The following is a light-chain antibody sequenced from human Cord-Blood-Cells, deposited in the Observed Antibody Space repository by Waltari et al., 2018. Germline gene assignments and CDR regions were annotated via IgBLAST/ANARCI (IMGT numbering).Light chain of an antibody. CDR3: QQYYSTPYT. V-gene: IGKV4-1*01. J-gene: IGKJ2*01. CDR2: WAS. CDR1: QSVLYSSNNKNY. Sequence: DIVMTQSPDSLVVSLGERATINCKSSQSVLYSSNNKNYLAWYQQKPGQPPKLLIYWASTRESGVPDRFSGSGSGTDFTLTISSLQAEDVAVYYCQQYYSTPYTCGQGTKLEIK.